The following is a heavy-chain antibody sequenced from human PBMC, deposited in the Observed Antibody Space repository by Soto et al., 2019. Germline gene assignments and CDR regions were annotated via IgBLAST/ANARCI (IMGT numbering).Heavy chain of an antibody. CDR2: IDPSDSYT. CDR3: ARHLNYGSGSNYYYYYGMDV. J-gene: IGHJ6*02. Sequence: GESLKISCKGSGYSFTSYWISWVRQMPGKGLEWMGRIDPSDSYTNYSPSFQGHVTISADKSISTAYLQWSSLKASDTAMYYCARHLNYGSGSNYYYYYGMDVWGQGTTVTVSS. CDR1: GYSFTSYW. V-gene: IGHV5-10-1*01. D-gene: IGHD3-10*01.